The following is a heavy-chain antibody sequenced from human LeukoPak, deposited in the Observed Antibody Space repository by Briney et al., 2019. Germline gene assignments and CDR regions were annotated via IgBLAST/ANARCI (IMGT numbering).Heavy chain of an antibody. CDR1: GFTFSSYA. D-gene: IGHD2-15*01. Sequence: GGSLRLSCAASGFTFSSYAMSWVRQAPGKGLEWVSAISGSGGSTYYADSVKGRFSISRDNSKNTLYLQMNSLRAEDTAVYYCAKGGGRQNAFDIWGQGTMVTVSS. CDR3: AKGGGRQNAFDI. CDR2: ISGSGGST. V-gene: IGHV3-23*01. J-gene: IGHJ3*02.